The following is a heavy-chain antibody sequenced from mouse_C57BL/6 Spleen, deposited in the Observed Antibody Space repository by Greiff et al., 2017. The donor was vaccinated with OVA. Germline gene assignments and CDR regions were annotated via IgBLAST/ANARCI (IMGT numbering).Heavy chain of an antibody. V-gene: IGHV1-42*01. D-gene: IGHD2-4*01. CDR1: GYSFTGYY. Sequence: EVQVVESGPELVKPGASVKISCKASGYSFTGYYMNWVKQSPEKSLEWIGEINPSTGGTTYNQKFKAKATLTVDKSSSTAYMQLKSLTSEDSAVYYCARKGLRHWYFDVWGTGTTVTVSS. CDR3: ARKGLRHWYFDV. CDR2: INPSTGGT. J-gene: IGHJ1*03.